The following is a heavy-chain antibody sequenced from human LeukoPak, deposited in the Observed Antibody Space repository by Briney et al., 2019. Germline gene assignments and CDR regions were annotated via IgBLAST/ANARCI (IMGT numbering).Heavy chain of an antibody. CDR1: GFTFSSYG. J-gene: IGHJ6*02. V-gene: IGHV3-30*02. Sequence: HPGGSLRLSCAASGFTFSSYGMHWVRQAPGKGLEWVAFIRYDGSNKYYADSVKGRFTISRDNSKNTLYLQMNSLRAEDTAVYYCARDSHSGSYYYYYGMDVWGQGTTVTVSS. D-gene: IGHD1-26*01. CDR2: IRYDGSNK. CDR3: ARDSHSGSYYYYYGMDV.